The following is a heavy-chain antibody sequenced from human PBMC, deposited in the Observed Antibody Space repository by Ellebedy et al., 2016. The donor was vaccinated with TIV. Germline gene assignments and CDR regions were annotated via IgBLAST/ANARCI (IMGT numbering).Heavy chain of an antibody. CDR1: GGFINSSSYY. CDR2: IYYSGNT. D-gene: IGHD3-3*01. J-gene: IGHJ4*02. Sequence: MPSETLSLTCTVSGGFINSSSYYWGWIRQPPGKGLEWIGNIYYSGNTNYNPSLKSRVTISVDTSKNRFSLKLSSVTAADTAVYYCARERLITIFGVVTGRYFDYWGQGTLVTVSS. V-gene: IGHV4-61*05. CDR3: ARERLITIFGVVTGRYFDY.